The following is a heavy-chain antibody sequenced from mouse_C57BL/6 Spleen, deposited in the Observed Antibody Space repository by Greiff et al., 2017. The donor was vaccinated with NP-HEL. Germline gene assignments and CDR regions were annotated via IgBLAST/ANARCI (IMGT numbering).Heavy chain of an antibody. CDR3: TRDYYDYYYAMDY. Sequence: VQLQQSGAELVRPGASVTLSCKASGYTITDYEMHWVKQTPVHGLEWIGAIDPETGGTAYNQKFKGKAILTADKSSSTAYMELRSLTSEDSAVYYCTRDYYDYYYAMDYWGQGTSVTVSS. D-gene: IGHD2-4*01. V-gene: IGHV1-15*01. CDR1: GYTITDYE. CDR2: IDPETGGT. J-gene: IGHJ4*01.